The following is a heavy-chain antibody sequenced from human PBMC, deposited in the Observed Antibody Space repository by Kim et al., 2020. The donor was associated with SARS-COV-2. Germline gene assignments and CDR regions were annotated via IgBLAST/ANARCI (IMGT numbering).Heavy chain of an antibody. CDR1: GFTFSSYG. CDR2: ISYDGSNK. D-gene: IGHD2-2*02. Sequence: GGSLRLSCAASGFTFSSYGMHWVRQAPGKGLEWVAVISYDGSNKYYADSVKGRFTISRDNSKNTLYLQMNSLRAEDTAVYYCARGATIVVVPAAISPFGYWGQGTLVTVSS. J-gene: IGHJ4*02. CDR3: ARGATIVVVPAAISPFGY. V-gene: IGHV3-33*05.